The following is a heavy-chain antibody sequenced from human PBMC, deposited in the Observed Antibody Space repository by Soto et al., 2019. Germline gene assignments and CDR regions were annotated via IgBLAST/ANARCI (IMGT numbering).Heavy chain of an antibody. CDR3: TTDRVYDILTGYYPYCYYYYGMDV. CDR2: IKSKTDGGTT. J-gene: IGHJ6*02. V-gene: IGHV3-15*07. D-gene: IGHD3-9*01. Sequence: GGSLRLSCAASGFTFSNAWMNWVRQAPGKGLEWVGRIKSKTDGGTTDYAAPVKGRFTISRDDSKNTLYLQMNSLKTEDTAVYYCTTDRVYDILTGYYPYCYYYYGMDVWGQGTTVTVSS. CDR1: GFTFSNAW.